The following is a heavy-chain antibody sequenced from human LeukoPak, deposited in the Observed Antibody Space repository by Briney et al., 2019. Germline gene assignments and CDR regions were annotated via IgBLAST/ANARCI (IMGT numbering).Heavy chain of an antibody. CDR1: GFTFSNYW. D-gene: IGHD1-26*01. CDR2: IKQDESEK. J-gene: IGHJ4*02. V-gene: IGHV3-7*01. CDR3: ARDKIVGASKFDY. Sequence: GGSLRLSCAVSGFTFSNYWMSWVRQAPGKGLEWVAHIKQDESEKYYVDSVRGRFTISRDNAKNSLYLQMNSLRAEDTAIYYCARDKIVGASKFDYWGQGTLVTVSS.